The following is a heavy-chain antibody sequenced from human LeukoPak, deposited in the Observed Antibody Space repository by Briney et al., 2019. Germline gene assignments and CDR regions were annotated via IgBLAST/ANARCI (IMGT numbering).Heavy chain of an antibody. J-gene: IGHJ6*02. CDR2: IYYSGST. V-gene: IGHV4-59*01. CDR3: ARAPPSSYGDPYYYGMDV. CDR1: GGSISSYY. D-gene: IGHD4-17*01. Sequence: SETLSLTCTVSGGSISSYYWSWIRQPPGKGLVWSGYIYYSGSTNYNPSLKSRVTISVDTSKNQFSLKLSSVTAADTAVYYCARAPPSSYGDPYYYGMDVWGQGTTVTVSS.